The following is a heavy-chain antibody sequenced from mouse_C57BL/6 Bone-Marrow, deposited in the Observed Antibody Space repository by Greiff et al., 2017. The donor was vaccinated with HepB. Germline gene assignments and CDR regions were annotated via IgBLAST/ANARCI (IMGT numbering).Heavy chain of an antibody. CDR3: ANYDYGSY. D-gene: IGHD2-4*01. J-gene: IGHJ3*01. Sequence: EVKLLESGPGLVKPSQSLSLTCSVPGYSITSGYYWNWIRQFPGNKLEWTGYISYDGSNNYNPSLKNRISITRDTSKNQFFLKLNSVTTEDTATYYCANYDYGSYWGQGTLVTVSA. CDR1: GYSITSGYY. V-gene: IGHV3-6*01. CDR2: ISYDGSN.